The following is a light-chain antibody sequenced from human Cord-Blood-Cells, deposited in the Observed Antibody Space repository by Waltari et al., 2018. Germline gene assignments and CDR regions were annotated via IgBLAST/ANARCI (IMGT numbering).Light chain of an antibody. CDR3: QQYGSSPT. Sequence: EIVLTQSPGTLSLSPGARATLSCRASQSVSSSYLAWYQQKPGQAPRLPIYGASSRATGIPDRFSGSGSGTDFTLTISRLEPEDFAVYYCQQYGSSPTFGGGTKVEIK. CDR2: GAS. V-gene: IGKV3-20*01. J-gene: IGKJ4*01. CDR1: QSVSSSY.